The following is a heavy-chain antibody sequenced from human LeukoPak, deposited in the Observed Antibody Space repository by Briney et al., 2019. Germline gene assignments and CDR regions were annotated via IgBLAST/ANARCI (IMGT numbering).Heavy chain of an antibody. Sequence: GRSLRLSCAASGFTFSSYALHWVRQAPGKGLEWVAVISYDGNFKYYADSVKGRITVSRDNSKNTVSLQMNSLRAEDTAVYYCARDQLAYSGYDTLFAYWGQGTLVTVSS. J-gene: IGHJ4*02. D-gene: IGHD5-12*01. CDR3: ARDQLAYSGYDTLFAY. CDR1: GFTFSSYA. CDR2: ISYDGNFK. V-gene: IGHV3-30*04.